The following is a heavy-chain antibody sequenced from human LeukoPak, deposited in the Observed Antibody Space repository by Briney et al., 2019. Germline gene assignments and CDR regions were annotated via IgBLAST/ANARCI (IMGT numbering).Heavy chain of an antibody. Sequence: SETLSLTCTVSGYSISSGYHWGWIRQPPGKGLECIGTMYHSGSTFYNPSLKSRVTISVDTSKNQFSLKLTSMTAADTAVYYCARAMNRSGDYLGFDPWGLGIVVTVSS. D-gene: IGHD3-3*01. CDR1: GYSISSGYH. J-gene: IGHJ5*02. CDR2: MYHSGST. CDR3: ARAMNRSGDYLGFDP. V-gene: IGHV4-38-2*02.